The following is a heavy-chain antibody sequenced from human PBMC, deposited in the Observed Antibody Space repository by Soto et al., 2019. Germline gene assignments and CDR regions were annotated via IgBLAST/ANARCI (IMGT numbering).Heavy chain of an antibody. CDR1: GFTFSSYA. V-gene: IGHV3-23*01. Sequence: PGGSLRLSCAASGFTFSSYAMSWVRQAPGKGLEWVSAISGSGGSTYYADSAKGRFTISRDNSKNTLYLQMNSLRAEDTAVYYCAKEAHNYYDSSGYPVDYWGQGTLVTVSS. CDR2: ISGSGGST. D-gene: IGHD3-22*01. J-gene: IGHJ4*02. CDR3: AKEAHNYYDSSGYPVDY.